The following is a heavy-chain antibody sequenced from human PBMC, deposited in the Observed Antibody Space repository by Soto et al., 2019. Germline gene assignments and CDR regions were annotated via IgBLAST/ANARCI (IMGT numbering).Heavy chain of an antibody. CDR1: GFTFSNYA. V-gene: IGHV3-64*04. D-gene: IGHD3-16*01. CDR3: AKRAGGGLVS. Sequence: PGGSLRLSCSASGFTFSNYAIHWVRQAPGKGLEYVAAITNNGGSTKYADSVKGRFTISRDNSKSTVCLQMNSLRAEDTAIYYCAKRAGGGLVSWGQGTLVTVSS. CDR2: ITNNGGST. J-gene: IGHJ5*01.